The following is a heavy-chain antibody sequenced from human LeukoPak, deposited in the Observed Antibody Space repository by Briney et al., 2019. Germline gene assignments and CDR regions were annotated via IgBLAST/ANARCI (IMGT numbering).Heavy chain of an antibody. Sequence: PGGSLRLSCAASGFTFSSYWMSWVRQATGKGLEWVANIKQDGSEKYYVDSVKGRFTISRDNAKNSLYLQMNSLRAEDTAVYYCARPRGSRYFDWLLPPSEFDYWGQGTLVTVSS. CDR3: ARPRGSRYFDWLLPPSEFDY. J-gene: IGHJ4*02. CDR2: IKQDGSEK. CDR1: GFTFSSYW. D-gene: IGHD3-9*01. V-gene: IGHV3-7*01.